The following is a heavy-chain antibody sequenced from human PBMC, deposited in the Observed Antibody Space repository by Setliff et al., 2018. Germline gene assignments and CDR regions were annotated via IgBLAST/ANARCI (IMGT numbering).Heavy chain of an antibody. CDR1: GYSFTDYG. D-gene: IGHD2-2*01. Sequence: ASVKVSCKTSGYSFTDYGIAWVRQAPGQGLEWMGWISAHTGNTYSGQKLHDRLTLTTDTSTNTAYMELRSLTSDDTAVYYCSRLVRYCTTTSCQRLSGDEYWGQGTVVTVS. CDR3: SRLVRYCTTTSCQRLSGDEY. CDR2: ISAHTGNT. V-gene: IGHV1-18*01. J-gene: IGHJ4*02.